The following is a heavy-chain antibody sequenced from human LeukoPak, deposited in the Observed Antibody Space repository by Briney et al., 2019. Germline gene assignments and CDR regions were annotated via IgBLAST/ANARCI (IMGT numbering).Heavy chain of an antibody. CDR3: AKRYCSSTSCSVTSYYYYYGMDV. V-gene: IGHV3-23*01. J-gene: IGHJ6*02. Sequence: GGSLRLSCAASGFTFSSYAMSWVRQAPGKGLEWVSAISGSGGSTYYADSVKGRFTISRDNSKNTLYLQMNSLRAEDTAVYYCAKRYCSSTSCSVTSYYYYYGMDVWGQGTTVTASS. CDR2: ISGSGGST. CDR1: GFTFSSYA. D-gene: IGHD2-2*01.